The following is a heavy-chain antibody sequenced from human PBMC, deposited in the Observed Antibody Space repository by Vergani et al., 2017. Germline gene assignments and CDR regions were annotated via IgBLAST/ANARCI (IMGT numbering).Heavy chain of an antibody. J-gene: IGHJ6*03. D-gene: IGHD4-11*01. V-gene: IGHV4-34*01. CDR1: GGSFTSYH. CDR3: ARVNTETNGHLYYSYYMDV. Sequence: QVQLQQWGGGLLKPSETLSLTCVVNGGSFTSYHWTWLRQSPGEGLEWVGDIDHTGRPDYNPSLKSRLTMSVDKSRNQFSLTLNSVTATDTAIYFCARVNTETNGHLYYSYYMDVWGQGTAVTVS. CDR2: IDHTGRP.